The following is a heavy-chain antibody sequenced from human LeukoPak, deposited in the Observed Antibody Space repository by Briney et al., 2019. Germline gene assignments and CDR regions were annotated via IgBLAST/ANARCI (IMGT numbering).Heavy chain of an antibody. J-gene: IGHJ6*03. CDR3: ARGGGYVNDYYMDV. Sequence: GASVKVSCKASGGTFSRYAISWVRQAPGQGLEWMGGIIPIFGTANYAQKFQGRVTIITDESTSTAYMELSSLRSEDTAVYYCARGGGYVNDYYMDVWGKGTTVTVSS. V-gene: IGHV1-69*05. CDR2: IIPIFGTA. CDR1: GGTFSRYA. D-gene: IGHD5-12*01.